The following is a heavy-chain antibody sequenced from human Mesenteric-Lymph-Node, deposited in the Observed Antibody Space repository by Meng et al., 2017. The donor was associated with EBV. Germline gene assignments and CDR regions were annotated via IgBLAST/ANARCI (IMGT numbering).Heavy chain of an antibody. D-gene: IGHD3-16*01. J-gene: IGHJ5*02. V-gene: IGHV1-69*01. CDR3: ARGGAGPNWFDP. CDR1: GGAFRGYA. CDR2: IVPMFGPA. Sequence: QVRVVQSGGELKKPGSSVKVSCKASGGAFRGYAISWVRQAPGQGPDWMGGIVPMFGPASYAKKFQGRVTITADESSSTAYMQLSSLRSDDTAVYYCARGGAGPNWFDPWGQGTLVTVSS.